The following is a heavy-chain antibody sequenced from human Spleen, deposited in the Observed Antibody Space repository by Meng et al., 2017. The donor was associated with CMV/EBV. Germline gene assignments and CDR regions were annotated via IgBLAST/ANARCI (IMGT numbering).Heavy chain of an antibody. D-gene: IGHD3-22*01. CDR1: GYFLTNYY. J-gene: IGHJ4*02. CDR2: INPSGGST. V-gene: IGHV1-46*01. CDR3: ARDRYYDSSGYYTIGY. Sequence: ASVKVSCKASGYFLTNYYMHWVRQAPGQGLEWMGIINPSGGSTSYAQKFQGRVTMTRDTSTSTVYMELSSLRSEDTAVYYCARDRYYDSSGYYTIGYWGQGTLVTVSS.